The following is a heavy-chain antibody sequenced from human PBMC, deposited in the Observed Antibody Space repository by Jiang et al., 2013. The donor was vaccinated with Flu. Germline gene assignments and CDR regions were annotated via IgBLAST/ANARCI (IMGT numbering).Heavy chain of an antibody. D-gene: IGHD3-10*01. CDR3: AKASISGHKSLLVNLDY. CDR2: ISWNSGSI. V-gene: IGHV3-9*01. J-gene: IGHJ4*02. CDR1: GFTFDDYA. Sequence: VQLVESGGGLVQPGRSLRLSCAASGFTFDDYAMHWVRQAPGKGQEWVSGISWNSGSIGYADSVKGRFTISRDNAKNSLYLQMNSLRAEDTALYYCAKASISGHKSLLVNLDYWGQGTLVTVSS.